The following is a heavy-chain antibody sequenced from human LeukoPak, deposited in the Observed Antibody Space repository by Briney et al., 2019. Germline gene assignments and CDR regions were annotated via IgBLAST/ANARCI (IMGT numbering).Heavy chain of an antibody. CDR3: AKDIGLAAPDY. CDR2: ISNTVGNT. Sequence: GGSLRLSCAASGFTFSSYAMNWVRQAPGKGLEWVSSISNTVGNTYYADSVKGRFTISRDNSNNTLYLQMNGLRAEDTAVYYCAKDIGLAAPDYWGQGTLVTVSP. D-gene: IGHD6-6*01. J-gene: IGHJ4*02. CDR1: GFTFSSYA. V-gene: IGHV3-23*01.